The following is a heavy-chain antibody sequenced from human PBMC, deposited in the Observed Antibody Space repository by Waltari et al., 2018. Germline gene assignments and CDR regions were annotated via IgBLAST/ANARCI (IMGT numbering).Heavy chain of an antibody. J-gene: IGHJ6*03. CDR1: GYSISSGYY. CDR2: IYHSGST. Sequence: QVQLQESGPGLVKPSETLSLTCAVSGYSISSGYYWGWIRQPPGKGLEWIGSIYHSGSTYYNPSLKSRVTISVDTSKNQFSLKLSSVTAADTAVYYCARVGYDSSGLHYYYYMDVWGKG. CDR3: ARVGYDSSGLHYYYYMDV. V-gene: IGHV4-38-2*01. D-gene: IGHD3-22*01.